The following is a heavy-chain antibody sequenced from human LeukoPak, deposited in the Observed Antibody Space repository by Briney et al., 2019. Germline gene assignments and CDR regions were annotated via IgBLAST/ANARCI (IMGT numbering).Heavy chain of an antibody. J-gene: IGHJ4*02. V-gene: IGHV3-21*01. CDR2: ISSSSSYI. Sequence: GGSLRLSCAASGFTLSSYSMNWVRQAPGKGLERVSSISSSSSYIYYADSVKGRFTISRDNAKNSLYLQMNSLRAEDTAVYYCASGSGSYSLYFDYWGQGTLVTVSS. D-gene: IGHD1-26*01. CDR3: ASGSGSYSLYFDY. CDR1: GFTLSSYS.